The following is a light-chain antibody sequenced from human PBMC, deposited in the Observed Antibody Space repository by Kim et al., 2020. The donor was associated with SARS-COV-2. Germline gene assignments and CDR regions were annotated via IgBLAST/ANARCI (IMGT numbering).Light chain of an antibody. Sequence: QSALTQPPSASGSPGQSVTISCTGTSSDVGAYDYVSWYQQHSGKAPKLLIYEVTKRPSGVPDRFSGSKSGNTASLTVFGLQTEDEADYYCSSYADNNNFVVLGGGTQLTVL. CDR1: SSDVGAYDY. V-gene: IGLV2-8*01. J-gene: IGLJ2*01. CDR3: SSYADNNNFVV. CDR2: EVT.